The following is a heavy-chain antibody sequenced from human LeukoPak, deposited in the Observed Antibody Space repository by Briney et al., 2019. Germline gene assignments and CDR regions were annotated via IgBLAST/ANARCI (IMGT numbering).Heavy chain of an antibody. J-gene: IGHJ4*02. Sequence: ASVKVSCKASGYTFGAYYMYWVRQAPGQGLEWMGWIRPNSGGTNYAQKFQDRVTMTRDTSISTDYMELSRLRFDDTAVYYCARSPDILTGENFDYWGQGTLVTVSS. CDR1: GYTFGAYY. V-gene: IGHV1-2*02. CDR2: IRPNSGGT. CDR3: ARSPDILTGENFDY. D-gene: IGHD3-9*01.